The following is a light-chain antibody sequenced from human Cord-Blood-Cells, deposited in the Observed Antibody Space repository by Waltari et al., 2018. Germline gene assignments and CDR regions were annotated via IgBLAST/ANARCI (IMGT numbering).Light chain of an antibody. CDR2: DAS. Sequence: EIVLTQSPATLSLSPGERATISCRASQSVSSYLAWYQQKPGQAPRLLIYDASNRATGIPVRFSGSGSGTDFTLTISSLEPEDFAVYYCQQRSNWGFTFGPGTKVDIK. J-gene: IGKJ3*01. V-gene: IGKV3-11*01. CDR3: QQRSNWGFT. CDR1: QSVSSY.